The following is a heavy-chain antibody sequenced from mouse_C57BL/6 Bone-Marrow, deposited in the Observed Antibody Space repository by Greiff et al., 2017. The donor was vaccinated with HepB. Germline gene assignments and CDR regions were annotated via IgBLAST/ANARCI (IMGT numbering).Heavy chain of an antibody. CDR1: GFTFTDYY. CDR2: IRNKANGYTT. D-gene: IGHD2-1*01. V-gene: IGHV7-3*01. J-gene: IGHJ2*01. Sequence: EVMLVESGGGLVQPGGSLSLSCAASGFTFTDYYMSWVRQPPGKALEWLGFIRNKANGYTTEYSASVKGRFTISRVNSQSILYLQMNALRAEDSATYYCARSYGNYDFDYWGQGTTLTVSS. CDR3: ARSYGNYDFDY.